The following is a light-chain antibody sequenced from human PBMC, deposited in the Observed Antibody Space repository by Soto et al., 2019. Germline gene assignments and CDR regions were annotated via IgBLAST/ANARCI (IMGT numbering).Light chain of an antibody. V-gene: IGLV3-21*02. CDR2: HDK. CDR1: NIGGKS. Sequence: SYELTQPPSVSVAPGQTARMTCGGENIGGKSVHWYQQKPGQAPVVVVIHDKDRPSGIPERFSGSNSGSAATLTIARVEAGDEADYFCQVWDSSSDEGVFGPGTKLTVL. CDR3: QVWDSSSDEGV. J-gene: IGLJ1*01.